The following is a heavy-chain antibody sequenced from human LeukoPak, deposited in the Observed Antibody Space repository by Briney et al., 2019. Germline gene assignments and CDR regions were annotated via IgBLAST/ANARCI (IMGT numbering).Heavy chain of an antibody. CDR3: ARELLWFGEFYYFDY. J-gene: IGHJ4*02. Sequence: SQTLSLTCAISGDSVSSNSAAWNWITQSPSRGPEWLRRTYYRSKWYNDYAVSVKSRITINPDTSKNQFSLQLNSVTPEDTAVYYCARELLWFGEFYYFDYWGQGTLVTVSS. CDR1: GDSVSSNSAA. D-gene: IGHD3-10*01. CDR2: TYYRSKWYN. V-gene: IGHV6-1*01.